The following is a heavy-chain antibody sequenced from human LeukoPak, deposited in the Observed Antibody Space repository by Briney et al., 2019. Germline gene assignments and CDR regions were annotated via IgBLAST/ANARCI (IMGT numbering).Heavy chain of an antibody. CDR1: GFSLSTNGMC. V-gene: IGHV2-70*11. D-gene: IGHD6-19*01. Sequence: SGPALVKPTQTLTLTCTFSGFSLSTNGMCVSWIRQPPGKALEWHARIDWDADKYYNTSLKTRLTISRDASKNQVALTMTNMDPVDTATYYCARRGYFSSGWYFFGYWGQGILVTVSS. CDR2: IDWDADK. CDR3: ARRGYFSSGWYFFGY. J-gene: IGHJ4*02.